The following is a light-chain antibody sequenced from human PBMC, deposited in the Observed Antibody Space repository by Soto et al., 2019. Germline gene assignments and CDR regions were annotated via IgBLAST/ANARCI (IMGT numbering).Light chain of an antibody. Sequence: EIVLTQSPGTLSLSPGERATLSCRASQSVSSSYLAWYRQRPGQAPRLLIYGASIRATGIPDRFSGSWSGTDFTLTISILEPEDFAVYYCQQFGSSPTFGPGTTVDI. CDR1: QSVSSSY. V-gene: IGKV3-20*01. J-gene: IGKJ3*01. CDR2: GAS. CDR3: QQFGSSPT.